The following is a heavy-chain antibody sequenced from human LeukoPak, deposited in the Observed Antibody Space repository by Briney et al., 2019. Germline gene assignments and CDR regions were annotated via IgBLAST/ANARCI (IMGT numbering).Heavy chain of an antibody. Sequence: GGSLRLSCAASGFTFSSYGMHWVRQAPGKGLEWVAFIRYDGSNKYYADSVKGRFTISRDNSKNTLYLQMNSLRAEDTAVYYCAKSSRRDGYNLASRSGAFDYWGQGTLVTVSS. CDR1: GFTFSSYG. D-gene: IGHD5-24*01. J-gene: IGHJ4*02. CDR3: AKSSRRDGYNLASRSGAFDY. V-gene: IGHV3-30*02. CDR2: IRYDGSNK.